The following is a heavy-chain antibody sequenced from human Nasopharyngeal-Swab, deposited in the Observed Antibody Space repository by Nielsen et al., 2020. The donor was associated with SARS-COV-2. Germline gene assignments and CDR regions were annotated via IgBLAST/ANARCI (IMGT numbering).Heavy chain of an antibody. V-gene: IGHV3-11*01. CDR2: ISSSGSTI. D-gene: IGHD6-13*01. Sequence: GESLKISCAASGFTFSDYYMSWIRQAPGKGLEWVSYISSSGSTIYYADSVKGRFTISRDNAKNSLYLQMNSLRAEDTAVYYCARDRKVGSSYAYWGQGTLVTVSS. CDR1: GFTFSDYY. J-gene: IGHJ4*02. CDR3: ARDRKVGSSYAY.